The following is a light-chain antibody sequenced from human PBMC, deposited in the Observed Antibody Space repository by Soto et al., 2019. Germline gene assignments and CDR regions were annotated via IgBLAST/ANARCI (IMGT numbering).Light chain of an antibody. V-gene: IGKV1D-12*01. CDR2: AAS. CDR3: LQTNSFPYT. CDR1: QDIASW. Sequence: DIQMTQSPSSVSASVGDRVTITCRASQDIASWLAWYQQKPGKAPKLLFYAASTLQSGVPSRFSGSGSGTDFTLAISSLQPEDFATYYCLQTNSFPYTFGQGTKLEIK. J-gene: IGKJ2*01.